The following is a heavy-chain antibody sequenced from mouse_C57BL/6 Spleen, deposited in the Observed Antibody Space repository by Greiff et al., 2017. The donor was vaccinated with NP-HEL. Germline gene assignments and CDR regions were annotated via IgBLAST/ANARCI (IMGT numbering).Heavy chain of an antibody. Sequence: EVMLVESEGGLVQPGSSMKLSCTASGFTFSDYYMAWVRQVPEKGLEWVANINYDGSSTYYLDSLKSRFIISRDNAKNILYLQMSSLKSEDTATYYCARVDRRAMDYWGQGTSVTVSS. D-gene: IGHD3-2*01. CDR2: INYDGSST. J-gene: IGHJ4*01. V-gene: IGHV5-16*01. CDR1: GFTFSDYY. CDR3: ARVDRRAMDY.